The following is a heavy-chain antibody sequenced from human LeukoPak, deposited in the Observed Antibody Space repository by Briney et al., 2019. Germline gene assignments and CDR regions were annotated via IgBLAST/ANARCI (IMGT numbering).Heavy chain of an antibody. CDR3: PRPHPGYSNTFVY. Sequence: SETLSLTWIVSDGPIRGTSYYWGLIRHSPGKGLEWIGSVSYSGRPYYNPPLKSRVAISIATSNNLFSLELPSVPAADTAVYYCPRPHPGYSNTFVYWGQGTMVTVSS. D-gene: IGHD4-11*01. CDR2: VSYSGRP. CDR1: DGPIRGTSYY. V-gene: IGHV4-39*01. J-gene: IGHJ4*02.